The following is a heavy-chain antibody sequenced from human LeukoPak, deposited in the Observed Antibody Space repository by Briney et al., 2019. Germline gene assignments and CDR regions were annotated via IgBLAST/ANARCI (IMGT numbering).Heavy chain of an antibody. V-gene: IGHV3-23*01. Sequence: GGSLRLSCAASGFTFSSFAMSWVRQAPGKGLEWVSGISDSGGTVYYADSVKGRFTISRENSKNSLYLQMNSLRAEDTAVYYCAKKLSGSYKGFDYWGQGTLVTVSS. CDR2: ISDSGGTV. J-gene: IGHJ4*02. CDR1: GFTFSSFA. CDR3: AKKLSGSYKGFDY. D-gene: IGHD1-26*01.